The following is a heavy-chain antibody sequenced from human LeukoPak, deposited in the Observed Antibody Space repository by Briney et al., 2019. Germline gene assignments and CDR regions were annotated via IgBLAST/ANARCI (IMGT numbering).Heavy chain of an antibody. Sequence: ASVKVSCKASGYTFTSYYMHWARQAPGQGLEWMGGFTPILGTANYAQKFQGRVTITADKSTSTAYMELSSLRSEDTAVYYCARVVMTSANWFDPWGQGTLVTVSS. V-gene: IGHV1-69*06. CDR1: GYTFTSYY. CDR2: FTPILGTA. D-gene: IGHD2-8*01. J-gene: IGHJ5*02. CDR3: ARVVMTSANWFDP.